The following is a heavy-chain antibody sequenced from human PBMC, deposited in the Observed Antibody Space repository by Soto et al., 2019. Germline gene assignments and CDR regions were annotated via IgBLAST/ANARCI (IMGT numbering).Heavy chain of an antibody. J-gene: IGHJ6*03. V-gene: IGHV1-8*01. CDR1: GYTFTSYD. Sequence: ASVKVSCKASGYTFTSYDINWVRQATGQGLEWMGWMNPNSGNTGYAQKFQGRVTLTRHTSISTDYMELSSLRSEDTAVYYCARAGTDDYGDYGYYYYYYMDVWGKGTTVTVSS. CDR2: MNPNSGNT. CDR3: ARAGTDDYGDYGYYYYYYMDV. D-gene: IGHD4-17*01.